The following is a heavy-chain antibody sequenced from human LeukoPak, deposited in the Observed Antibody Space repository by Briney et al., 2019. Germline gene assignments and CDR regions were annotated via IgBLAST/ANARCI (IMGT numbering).Heavy chain of an antibody. J-gene: IGHJ6*03. CDR3: ARAVGGDVVVRDGVTIFGVVNGKGYYMDV. Sequence: GASVKVSCKASGYTFTSYGISWVRQAPGQGLEWMGWISAYNGNTNYAQKLQGRVTMTTDTSTSTAYMELRSLRSDDTAVYYCARAVGGDVVVRDGVTIFGVVNGKGYYMDVWGKGTTVTVSS. V-gene: IGHV1-18*01. D-gene: IGHD3-3*01. CDR2: ISAYNGNT. CDR1: GYTFTSYG.